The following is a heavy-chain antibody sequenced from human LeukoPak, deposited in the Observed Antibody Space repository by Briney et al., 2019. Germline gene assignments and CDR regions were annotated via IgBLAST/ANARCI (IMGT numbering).Heavy chain of an antibody. CDR2: INHSGST. J-gene: IGHJ4*02. CDR1: GGSFSGYY. V-gene: IGHV4-34*01. CDR3: ARTGCSGLEQ. Sequence: SETLSLTCAVYGGSFSGYYWSWIRQPPGKGLEWIGEINHSGSTNYNPSLKSRVTISVDTSKNQFSLKLSSVTAADTAVYYCARTGCSGLEQWGQGTLVTVSS. D-gene: IGHD2-15*01.